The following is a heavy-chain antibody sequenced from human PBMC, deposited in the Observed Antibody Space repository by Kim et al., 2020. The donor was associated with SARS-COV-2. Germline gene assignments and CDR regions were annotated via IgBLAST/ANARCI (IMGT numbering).Heavy chain of an antibody. J-gene: IGHJ6*02. CDR2: IIPIFGTA. CDR3: ARGGLTTVTNYYYYGMDV. Sequence: SVKVSCKASGGTFSSYAISWVRQAPGQGLEWMGGIIPIFGTANYAQKFQGRVTITADESTSTAYMELSSLRSEDTAVYYCARGGLTTVTNYYYYGMDVWGQGTTVTVSS. V-gene: IGHV1-69*13. D-gene: IGHD4-17*01. CDR1: GGTFSSYA.